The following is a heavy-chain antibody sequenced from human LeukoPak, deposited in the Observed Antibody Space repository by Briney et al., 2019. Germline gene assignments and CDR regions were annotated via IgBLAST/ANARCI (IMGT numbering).Heavy chain of an antibody. CDR1: DGSISNYY. Sequence: PSETLSLTCTVSDGSISNYYWNWIRQPPGKGLEWIGNIYHSGSTNYNPSLKSRVTVSVDTSKNQFSLRLTSVTAADTAVYYCARSATGATLYSWFDPRGQGTLVTVSS. J-gene: IGHJ5*02. V-gene: IGHV4-59*08. D-gene: IGHD1-7*01. CDR3: ARSATGATLYSWFDP. CDR2: IYHSGST.